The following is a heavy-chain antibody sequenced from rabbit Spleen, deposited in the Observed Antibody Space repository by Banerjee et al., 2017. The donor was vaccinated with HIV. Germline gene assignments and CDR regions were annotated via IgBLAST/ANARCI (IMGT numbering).Heavy chain of an antibody. V-gene: IGHV1S40*01. CDR2: IGAGSSGST. D-gene: IGHD1-1*01. J-gene: IGHJ6*01. CDR3: ARDTSSSFSSYGMDL. CDR1: GVSFSSSYY. Sequence: QSLEESGGDLVKPGASLTLTCTASGVSFSSSYYMWWVRQAPGKGLEWIACIGAGSSGSTYYASWAKGRFTISKTSSTTVTLQMTSLTAADTATYFCARDTSSSFSSYGMDLWGPGTLVTVS.